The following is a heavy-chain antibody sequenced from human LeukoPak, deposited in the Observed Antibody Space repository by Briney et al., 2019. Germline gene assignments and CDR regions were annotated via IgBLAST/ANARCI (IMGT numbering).Heavy chain of an antibody. V-gene: IGHV4-38-2*02. Sequence: SETLSLTCTVSGYSISSGYYWGWIRQPPGKGLEWIGSIYHSGSTYYNPSLKSRVTISVDTSKNQFSLKLSSVTAADTAVYYCARVAEGRGGYWGQGTLVTVSS. CDR3: ARVAEGRGGY. CDR1: GYSISSGYY. J-gene: IGHJ4*02. D-gene: IGHD3-10*01. CDR2: IYHSGST.